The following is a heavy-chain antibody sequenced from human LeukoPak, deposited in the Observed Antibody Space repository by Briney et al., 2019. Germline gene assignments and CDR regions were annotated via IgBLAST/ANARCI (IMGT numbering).Heavy chain of an antibody. CDR3: AREGEVLAVAGYYYYYGMDV. CDR1: GYTFTGYY. J-gene: IGHJ6*02. V-gene: IGHV1-2*02. D-gene: IGHD6-19*01. Sequence: GASVKVSCKASGYTFTGYYMHWVRQAPGQGLEWMGWINPNSGGTNYAQKLQGRVTMTTDTSTSTAYMELRSLRSDDTAVYYCAREGEVLAVAGYYYYYGMDVWGQGTTVTVSS. CDR2: INPNSGGT.